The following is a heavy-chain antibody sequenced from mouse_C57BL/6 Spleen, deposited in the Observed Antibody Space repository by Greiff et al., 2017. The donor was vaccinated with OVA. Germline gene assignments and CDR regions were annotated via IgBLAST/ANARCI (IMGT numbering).Heavy chain of an antibody. CDR3: AREANSRRAMDY. Sequence: QVQLQQSGPELVKPGASVKLSCKASGYTFTSYDINWVKQRPGTGLEWIGWIYPRAGSTKYNETFKGKATLTVDTSSSTAYMERHSLTSEDSAVYFCAREANSRRAMDYWGQGTSVTVSS. J-gene: IGHJ4*01. V-gene: IGHV1-85*01. CDR2: IYPRAGST. CDR1: GYTFTSYD.